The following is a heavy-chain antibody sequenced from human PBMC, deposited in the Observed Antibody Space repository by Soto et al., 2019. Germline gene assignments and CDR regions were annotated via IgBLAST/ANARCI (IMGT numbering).Heavy chain of an antibody. Sequence: ASVKVSCKASGYTFSGHAIHWLRQAPGQRPEWLGWINAGNGNTKYSQKLQGRVTITRDTSASTVYMELSSLTFEDTAVYYCARSRAVAGSYFFDYWGQGTLVTVSS. V-gene: IGHV1-3*01. D-gene: IGHD6-13*01. CDR1: GYTFSGHA. J-gene: IGHJ4*02. CDR2: INAGNGNT. CDR3: ARSRAVAGSYFFDY.